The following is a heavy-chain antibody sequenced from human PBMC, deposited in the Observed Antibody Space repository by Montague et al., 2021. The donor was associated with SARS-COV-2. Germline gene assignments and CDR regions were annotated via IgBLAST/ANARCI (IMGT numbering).Heavy chain of an antibody. V-gene: IGHV4-59*01. CDR2: IYYSGTT. CDR3: ARIVVVTYSHFDL. Sequence: SETLSLTCTVSGGLYFWSWIRQPPGTGLEWIGYIYYSGTTKYNPSLESRVTISLDTSKNQLSLRLSSVTAADTAVYYCARIVVVTYSHFDLWGRGTLVTVSS. J-gene: IGHJ2*01. D-gene: IGHD3-22*01. CDR1: GGLYF.